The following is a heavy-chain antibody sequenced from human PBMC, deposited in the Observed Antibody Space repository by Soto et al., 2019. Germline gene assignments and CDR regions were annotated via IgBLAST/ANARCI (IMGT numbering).Heavy chain of an antibody. V-gene: IGHV6-1*01. CDR3: ARTQGYFDY. CDR2: TYYRSNWNN. Sequence: QTLSLTCAISGDSVSSNSAAWNWFRQSPSRGLEWLGRTYYRSNWNNDYAVSMKTRIAINPDTSKNQFSLHLNSVTPEDTAVYYCARTQGYFDYWGQGTLVSVSS. D-gene: IGHD2-15*01. CDR1: GDSVSSNSAA. J-gene: IGHJ4*02.